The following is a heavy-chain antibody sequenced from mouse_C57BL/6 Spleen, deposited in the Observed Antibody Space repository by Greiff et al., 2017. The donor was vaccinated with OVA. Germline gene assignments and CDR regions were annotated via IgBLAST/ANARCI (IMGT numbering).Heavy chain of an antibody. J-gene: IGHJ2*01. CDR2: IDPSDSET. CDR3: AREGPTVVGSY. Sequence: QVHVKQPGAELVRPGSSVKLSCKASGYTFTSYWMHWVKQRPIQGLEWIGNIDPSDSETHYNQKFKDKATLTVDKSSSTAYMQLSSLTSEDSAVYYCAREGPTVVGSYWGQGTTLTVSS. CDR1: GYTFTSYW. V-gene: IGHV1-52*01. D-gene: IGHD1-1*01.